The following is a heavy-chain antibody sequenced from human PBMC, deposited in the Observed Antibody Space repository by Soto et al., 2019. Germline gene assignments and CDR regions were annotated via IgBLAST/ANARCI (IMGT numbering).Heavy chain of an antibody. V-gene: IGHV6-1*01. J-gene: IGHJ6*04. Sequence: QTLSLTSAISEDSVSSNSAAWNCSRQSPSRGLEGLGRTSYRSKGDNSYAGSVKSRITINPDTSKNQISLQLDSVTPEDTAVYFCARETGGMARISDYYAMDVWGKGTTVTVSS. CDR3: ARETGGMARISDYYAMDV. D-gene: IGHD5-12*01. CDR2: TSYRSKGDN. CDR1: EDSVSSNSAA.